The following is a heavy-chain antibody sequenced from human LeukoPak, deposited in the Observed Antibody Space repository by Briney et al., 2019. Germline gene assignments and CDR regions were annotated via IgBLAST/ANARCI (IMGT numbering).Heavy chain of an antibody. D-gene: IGHD6-19*01. V-gene: IGHV4-34*01. CDR2: INHSGST. J-gene: IGHJ3*02. Sequence: SETLSLTCAVYGGSFSGYYWSWIRQPPGKGLEWIGEINHSGSTNYNPSLKSRVTISVDTSKNQFSLKLSSVTAADTAVYYCARGLRIAVAAPKGAVAFDIWGQGTMVPVSS. CDR1: GGSFSGYY. CDR3: ARGLRIAVAAPKGAVAFDI.